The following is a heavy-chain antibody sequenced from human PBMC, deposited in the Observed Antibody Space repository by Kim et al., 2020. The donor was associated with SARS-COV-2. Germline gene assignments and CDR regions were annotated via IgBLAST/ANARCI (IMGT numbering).Heavy chain of an antibody. CDR1: GFTFSSYG. Sequence: GGSLRLSCAASGFTFSSYGMHWVRQAPGKGLEWVAVIWYDGSNKYYADSVKGRFTISRDNSKNTLYLQMNSLRAEDTAVYYCARQEGKRVVADYYYGMDVWGQGTTVTVSS. CDR3: ARQEGKRVVADYYYGMDV. V-gene: IGHV3-33*01. CDR2: IWYDGSNK. J-gene: IGHJ6*02. D-gene: IGHD3-22*01.